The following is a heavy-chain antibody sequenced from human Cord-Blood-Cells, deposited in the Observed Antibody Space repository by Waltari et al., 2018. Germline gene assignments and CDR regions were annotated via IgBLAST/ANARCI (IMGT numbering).Heavy chain of an antibody. D-gene: IGHD1-26*01. V-gene: IGHV3-33*01. Sequence: QVQLVESGGGVVQPGRSLRLPCAASGFPFSSYGMHWVRQAPGKGLEWVAVIWYDGSNKYYADSVKGRFTISRDNSKNTLYLQMNSLRAEDTAVYYCARRSEGFDYWGQGTLVTVSS. CDR3: ARRSEGFDY. CDR1: GFPFSSYG. J-gene: IGHJ4*02. CDR2: IWYDGSNK.